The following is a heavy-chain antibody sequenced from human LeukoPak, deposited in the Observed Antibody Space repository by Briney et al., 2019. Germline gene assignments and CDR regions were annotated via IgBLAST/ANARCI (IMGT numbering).Heavy chain of an antibody. CDR2: VYPGDSDT. J-gene: IGHJ4*02. D-gene: IGHD2-15*01. V-gene: IGHV5-51*01. CDR3: AGAPDDVAATYYFDY. Sequence: GESLKISCQISGYSFTNYWIGWVRQMPGKGLEWMGNVYPGDSDTRYSPSFQGQVTISADKSISTAYLQWSSLKASDTAMYYCAGAPDDVAATYYFDYWGQGTLVTVSS. CDR1: GYSFTNYW.